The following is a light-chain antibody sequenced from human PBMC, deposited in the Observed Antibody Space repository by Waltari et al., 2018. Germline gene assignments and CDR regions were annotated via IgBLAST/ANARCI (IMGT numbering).Light chain of an antibody. Sequence: FMLTQPHPVSDSPGKTVTISCTRSSDNIATNFVQWYQQRPGSAPTKVIYEDNQRPSGVPARFSGSIDSSSNSASLIISGLKAEDEADYHCQSFDSSHVVFGGGTKLTVL. CDR3: QSFDSSHVV. CDR1: SDNIATNF. CDR2: EDN. J-gene: IGLJ2*01. V-gene: IGLV6-57*03.